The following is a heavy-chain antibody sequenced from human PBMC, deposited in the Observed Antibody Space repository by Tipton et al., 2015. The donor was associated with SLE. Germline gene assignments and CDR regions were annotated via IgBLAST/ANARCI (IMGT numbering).Heavy chain of an antibody. J-gene: IGHJ6*02. D-gene: IGHD2-2*01. CDR1: GGSFSGYY. Sequence: TLSLTCAVSGGSFSGYYWYWVRQPPEQGLEWIGEITQSGVTNYNPSLKSRVTMSLDTSKTQFSLKLTSVTAADTAVYFCARGCSSPTCEPFDYCGLDVWGQGTTVTVSS. CDR3: ARGCSSPTCEPFDYCGLDV. CDR2: ITQSGVT. V-gene: IGHV4-34*01.